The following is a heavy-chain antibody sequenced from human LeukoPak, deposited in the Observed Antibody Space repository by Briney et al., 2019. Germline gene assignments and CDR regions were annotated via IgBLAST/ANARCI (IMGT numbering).Heavy chain of an antibody. J-gene: IGHJ5*01. Sequence: SETLPLTCTVSGGSISSYYWSWIRQPPGKGLEWIGYIYYSGSTNYNPSLKSRVTISVDTSKNQFSLKLSSVTAADTAVYYCATFYSSSWYDCWGQGTLVTVSS. CDR1: GGSISSYY. D-gene: IGHD6-13*01. V-gene: IGHV4-59*01. CDR3: ATFYSSSWYDC. CDR2: IYYSGST.